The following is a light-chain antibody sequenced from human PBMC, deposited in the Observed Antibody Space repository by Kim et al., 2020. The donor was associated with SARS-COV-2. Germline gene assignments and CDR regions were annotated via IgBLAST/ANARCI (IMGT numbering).Light chain of an antibody. CDR1: QSVSRSY. CDR2: GAS. V-gene: IGKV3-20*01. CDR3: QQYGSSPWT. Sequence: EIVLTQSPGTLSLSPGERATLSCRASQSVSRSYLAWYQQKPGQAPRLLIYGASSRATGIPDRFSGGGSGTDFTLTISRLEPEDFAVYYCQQYGSSPWTFGQGTKVDIK. J-gene: IGKJ1*01.